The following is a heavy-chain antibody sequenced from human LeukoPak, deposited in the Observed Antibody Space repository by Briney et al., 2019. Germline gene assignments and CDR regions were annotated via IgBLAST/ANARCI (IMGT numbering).Heavy chain of an antibody. CDR1: GFNFSTYN. V-gene: IGHV3-48*01. D-gene: IGHD2-2*01. CDR3: AKDEGGCSSTSCYYDWFDP. J-gene: IGHJ5*02. CDR2: ISTSSRTI. Sequence: PGGSLRLSCAVSGFNFSTYNMNWVRQAPGKGLEWVSYISTSSRTIYYADSVKGRFTISRDNSKNTLYLQMNSLRAEDTAVYYCAKDEGGCSSTSCYYDWFDPWGQGTLVTVSS.